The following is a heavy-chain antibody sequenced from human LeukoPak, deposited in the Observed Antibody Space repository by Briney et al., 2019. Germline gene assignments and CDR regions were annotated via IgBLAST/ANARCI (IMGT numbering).Heavy chain of an antibody. CDR2: IIPIFGTA. J-gene: IGHJ1*01. CDR3: ASFPLGDIVVVPAAGAEYFQH. V-gene: IGHV1-69*01. D-gene: IGHD2-2*01. CDR1: GGTFSSYA. Sequence: SVKVSCKASGGTFSSYAISWVRQAPGQGLEWMGGIIPIFGTANYAQKFQGRVTITADESTSTACMELSSLRSEDTAVYYCASFPLGDIVVVPAAGAEYFQHWGQGTLVTVSS.